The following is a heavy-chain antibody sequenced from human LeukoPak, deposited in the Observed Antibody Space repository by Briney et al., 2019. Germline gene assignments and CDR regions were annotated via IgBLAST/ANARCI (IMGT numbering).Heavy chain of an antibody. CDR3: ARIAGRSSGYISTIDY. CDR1: GGSISSSSYY. V-gene: IGHV4-39*07. Sequence: SETLSLTCTVSGGSISSSSYYWGWIRQPPGKGLEWIGSIYYSGSTYYNPSLKSRVTISVDTSKNQFSLKLSSVTAADTAVYYCARIAGRSSGYISTIDYWGQGTLVTVSS. J-gene: IGHJ4*02. CDR2: IYYSGST. D-gene: IGHD3-22*01.